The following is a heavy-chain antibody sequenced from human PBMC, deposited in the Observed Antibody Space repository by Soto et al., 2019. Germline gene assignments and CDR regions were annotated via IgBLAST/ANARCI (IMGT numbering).Heavy chain of an antibody. CDR3: ARAPTTTEGPYYYYYMDV. V-gene: IGHV4-59*01. CDR1: GGSISSYY. D-gene: IGHD1-26*01. Sequence: SETLSLTCTVSGGSISSYYWSWIRQPPGKGLEWIGYIYYSGSTNYNPSLKSRVTISVDTSKNQFSLKLSSVTAADTAVYYCARAPTTTEGPYYYYYMDVWGKGTTVTVSS. J-gene: IGHJ6*03. CDR2: IYYSGST.